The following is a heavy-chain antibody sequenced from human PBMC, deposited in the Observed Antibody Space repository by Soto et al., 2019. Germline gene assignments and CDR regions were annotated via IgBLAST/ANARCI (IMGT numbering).Heavy chain of an antibody. CDR3: ARDFDY. CDR2: ISYDGSNK. J-gene: IGHJ4*02. CDR1: GFTFSSYA. V-gene: IGHV3-30-3*01. Sequence: QVQLVDSGGGVVQPGRSLRLSCAASGFTFSSYAMHWVRQAPGKGLEWVAVISYDGSNKYYADSVKGRFTISRDNSKNPLYLQMNSLRAEDTAVYYCARDFDYWGQGTLVTVSS.